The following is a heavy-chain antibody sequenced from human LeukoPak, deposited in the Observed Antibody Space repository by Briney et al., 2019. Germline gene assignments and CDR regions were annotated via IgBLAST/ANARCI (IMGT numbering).Heavy chain of an antibody. Sequence: GGSLRLSCVASGFSISSYWMSWVRQAPGKGLEWVANIKEDGSEKYYVDSVKGRFTISRDNAKNSVSLQMNSLRAEDTAVYCCARIYLKMASASWSQGTLVTVSS. CDR2: IKEDGSEK. J-gene: IGHJ5*02. CDR3: ARIYLKMASAS. D-gene: IGHD2-8*01. CDR1: GFSISSYW. V-gene: IGHV3-7*01.